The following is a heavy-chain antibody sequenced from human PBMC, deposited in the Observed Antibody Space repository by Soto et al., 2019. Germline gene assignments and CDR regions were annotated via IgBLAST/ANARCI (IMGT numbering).Heavy chain of an antibody. J-gene: IGHJ6*02. Sequence: ASVKVSCKASGYTFTSYAMHWVRQAPGQRLEWMGWINAGNGNTKYSQKFQGRVTITRDTSASTAYMELSSLRSEDTAVYYCARVWELDYYYGMDVWGQGTTVTGSS. CDR3: ARVWELDYYYGMDV. CDR1: GYTFTSYA. D-gene: IGHD1-26*01. CDR2: INAGNGNT. V-gene: IGHV1-3*01.